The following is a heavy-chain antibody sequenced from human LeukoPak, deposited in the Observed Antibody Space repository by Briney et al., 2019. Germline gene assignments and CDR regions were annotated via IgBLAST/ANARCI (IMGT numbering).Heavy chain of an antibody. CDR2: ISSSSSYI. CDR3: ARGGGTYLDAFDF. D-gene: IGHD3-16*01. CDR1: GFTFSSYS. V-gene: IGHV3-21*01. J-gene: IGHJ3*01. Sequence: PGGSLRLSCAASGFTFSSYSMNWVRQAPGKGLEWVSSISSSSSYIYYADSVKGRFTISRDNAKNSLYLQMNSLRAEDTAVYYCARGGGTYLDAFDFWGQGTMVTVSS.